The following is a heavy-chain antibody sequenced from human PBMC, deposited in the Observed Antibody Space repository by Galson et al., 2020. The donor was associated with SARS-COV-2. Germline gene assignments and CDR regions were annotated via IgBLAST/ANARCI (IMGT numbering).Heavy chain of an antibody. V-gene: IGHV3-30*04. Sequence: GGSLRLSCAASEFSFSNYIMFWVRQAPGKGLEWVAFVSDDGGSKHYADSVKGRFTISRDNSKNTLYLQMNSLRTEDTAMYYCARDLIADYWGQGTLVIVSS. CDR2: VSDDGGSK. CDR3: ARDLIADY. J-gene: IGHJ4*02. CDR1: EFSFSNYI. D-gene: IGHD2-8*01.